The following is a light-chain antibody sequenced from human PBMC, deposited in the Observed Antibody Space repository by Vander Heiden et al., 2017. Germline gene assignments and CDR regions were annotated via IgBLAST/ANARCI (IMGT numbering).Light chain of an antibody. J-gene: IGKJ1*01. CDR1: QSISNY. CDR3: QQSYSFPWT. CDR2: SAS. V-gene: IGKV1-39*01. Sequence: DIQMTQSPSSLSASVGDRVTITCRASQSISNYLNWYQRTPGKAPKVLIYSASSLQSGVPSRFSGSGSGTDFTLTISSLQPEDFASYYCQQSYSFPWTFGPGTKVEI.